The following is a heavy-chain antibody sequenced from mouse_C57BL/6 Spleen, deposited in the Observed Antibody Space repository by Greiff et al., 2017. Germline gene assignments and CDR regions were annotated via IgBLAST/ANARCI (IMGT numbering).Heavy chain of an antibody. J-gene: IGHJ2*01. Sequence: EVKVVESGGGLVKPGGSLKLSCAASGFTFSSYAMSWVRQTPEKRLEWVATISDGGSYTYYPDNVKGRFTISSDNSKNNLYLPMIHLTSVDTAMYYFASDACYPFDYWGQGTTLTVSS. CDR3: ASDACYPFDY. CDR1: GFTFSSYA. CDR2: ISDGGSYT. D-gene: IGHD2-12*01. V-gene: IGHV5-4*03.